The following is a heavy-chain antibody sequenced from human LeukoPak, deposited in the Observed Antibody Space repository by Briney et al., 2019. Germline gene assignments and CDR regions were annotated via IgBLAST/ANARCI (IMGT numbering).Heavy chain of an antibody. D-gene: IGHD3-22*01. Sequence: GGSLRLSCAASGFTFTSYAMHWVRQAPGKGPEWVTLMSYDGTNKYYADSVKGRFTISRDNSKNTLYLQMNSLRAEDTAVYYCATGASTYYYETSGPFWGQGTLVTVSS. CDR2: MSYDGTNK. CDR3: ATGASTYYYETSGPF. CDR1: GFTFTSYA. V-gene: IGHV3-30-3*01. J-gene: IGHJ4*02.